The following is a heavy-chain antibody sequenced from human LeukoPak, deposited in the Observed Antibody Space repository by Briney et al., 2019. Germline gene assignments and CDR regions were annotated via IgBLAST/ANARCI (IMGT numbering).Heavy chain of an antibody. CDR3: ARDLQPDALKGFSGYDYPRWFDP. J-gene: IGHJ5*02. D-gene: IGHD5-12*01. V-gene: IGHV4-39*07. CDR1: GGSISSSSYY. Sequence: SETLSLTCTVSGGSISSSSYYWGWIRQPPGKGLEWIGSIYYSGSTYYNPSLKSRVTISVDTSKNQFSLKLSSVTAADTAVYYCARDLQPDALKGFSGYDYPRWFDPWGQGTLVTVSS. CDR2: IYYSGST.